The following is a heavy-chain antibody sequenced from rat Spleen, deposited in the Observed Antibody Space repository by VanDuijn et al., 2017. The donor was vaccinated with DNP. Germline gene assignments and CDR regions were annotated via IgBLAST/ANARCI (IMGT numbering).Heavy chain of an antibody. D-gene: IGHD1-1*01. V-gene: IGHV5-25*01. CDR1: GFIFSDYN. CDR2: ITSSGGST. Sequence: EVQLVDSGGGLVQPGRSLKLSCAASGFIFSDYNMAWVRQAPKKGLEWVASITSSGGSTYYPDSVKGRFTISRDNAKNTLYLQMNSLRSEDTATYYCARVILQGYAMDAWGQGTSVTVSS. CDR3: ARVILQGYAMDA. J-gene: IGHJ4*01.